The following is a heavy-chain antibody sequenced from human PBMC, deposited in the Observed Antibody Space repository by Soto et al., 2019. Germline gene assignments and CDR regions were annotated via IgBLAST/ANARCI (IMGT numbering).Heavy chain of an antibody. V-gene: IGHV3-48*02. D-gene: IGHD2-8*01. CDR2: ISFSSTTI. CDR3: ARDNGMAGSFDP. CDR1: GFAFSTYS. Sequence: QAGGSLRLSCAASGFAFSTYSMNWVRQAPGKGLEWVSYISFSSTTIFYADSVRGRFTISRDNAKNSLYLQMNTLRDEDTAVYYCARDNGMAGSFDPWGQGTLVTVSS. J-gene: IGHJ5*02.